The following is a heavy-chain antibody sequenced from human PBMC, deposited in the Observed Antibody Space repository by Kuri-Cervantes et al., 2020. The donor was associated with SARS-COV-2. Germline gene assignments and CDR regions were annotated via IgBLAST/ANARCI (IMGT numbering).Heavy chain of an antibody. CDR2: INHSGST. CDR1: GGSFSGYY. CDR3: ARGSGILWFGELSRGWFDP. V-gene: IGHV4-34*01. J-gene: IGHJ5*02. D-gene: IGHD3-10*01. Sequence: ESLKISCAVYGGSFSGYYWSWIRQPPGKGLEWIGEINHSGSTNYNPSLKSRVTISVDTSKNQFSLKLSSVTAADTAVYYCARGSGILWFGELSRGWFDPWGQGTLVTVSS.